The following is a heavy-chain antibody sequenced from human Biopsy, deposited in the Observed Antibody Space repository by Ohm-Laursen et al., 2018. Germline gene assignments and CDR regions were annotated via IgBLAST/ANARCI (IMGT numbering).Heavy chain of an antibody. CDR1: GFLFNNYA. V-gene: IGHV3-23*01. CDR2: ISHGGDST. Sequence: SLRLSCAASGFLFNNYAVTWVRQAPGKGLEWVSSISHGGDSTYYADSVKGRFTISRDNFENTLYLQLRSLRVEDSAIYYCASDLNGDPSAFDYWGQGTPVTVSS. D-gene: IGHD4-17*01. J-gene: IGHJ4*02. CDR3: ASDLNGDPSAFDY.